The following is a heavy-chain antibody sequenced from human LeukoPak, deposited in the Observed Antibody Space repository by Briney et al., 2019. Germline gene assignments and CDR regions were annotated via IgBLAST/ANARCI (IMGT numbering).Heavy chain of an antibody. CDR3: ARGRLDAGSFDY. J-gene: IGHJ4*02. CDR1: GFAFSSYW. D-gene: IGHD3-10*01. Sequence: GGSLRLSCAGSGFAFSSYWMSWVRQAPGKGLEWVANIKQDGSDKYYVDSVKGRFTISKDNAKNSLYLQMNSLRAEDTAVYYCARGRLDAGSFDYWGQGTLVTVSS. CDR2: IKQDGSDK. V-gene: IGHV3-7*01.